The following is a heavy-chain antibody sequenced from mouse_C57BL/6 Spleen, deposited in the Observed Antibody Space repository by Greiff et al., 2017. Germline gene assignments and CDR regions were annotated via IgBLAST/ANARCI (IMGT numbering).Heavy chain of an antibody. CDR2: IDPENGDT. Sequence: EVQLQQSGAELVRPGASVKLSCTASGFNIKDDYMHWVKQRPEQGLEWIGWIDPENGDTEYASKFQGKATITAATSSNTAYLQLSSLTSEDTAVYYCTKGVTTGYFDYWGQGTTLTVSS. CDR1: GFNIKDDY. V-gene: IGHV14-4*01. J-gene: IGHJ2*01. D-gene: IGHD2-2*01. CDR3: TKGVTTGYFDY.